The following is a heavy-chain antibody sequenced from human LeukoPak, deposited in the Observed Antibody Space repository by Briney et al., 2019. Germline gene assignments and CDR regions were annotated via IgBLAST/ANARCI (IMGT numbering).Heavy chain of an antibody. J-gene: IGHJ4*02. V-gene: IGHV4-59*01. CDR3: ARGKWELLGGYYFDY. D-gene: IGHD1-26*01. Sequence: PSETLSLTCTVSGGSISSYYWSWIRQPPGKGLEWIAYIYYSGSTNYNPSLKSRVTISVDTSKNQFSLKLSYVTAADTAVYYCARGKWELLGGYYFDYWGQGTLVTVSS. CDR1: GGSISSYY. CDR2: IYYSGST.